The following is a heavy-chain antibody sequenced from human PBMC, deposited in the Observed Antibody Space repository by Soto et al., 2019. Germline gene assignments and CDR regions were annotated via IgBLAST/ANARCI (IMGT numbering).Heavy chain of an antibody. Sequence: QVQLVQSGAEVKKPGASVKVSCKASGYTFTSYGISWVRQAPGPGLEWMGWISAYNGNTNYAQKLQGRVTMTTDTSTSTAYMELRSLRSDDTAVYYCARDPAGIAAAGNNWFDPWGQGTLVTVSS. CDR1: GYTFTSYG. CDR3: ARDPAGIAAAGNNWFDP. V-gene: IGHV1-18*01. D-gene: IGHD6-13*01. J-gene: IGHJ5*02. CDR2: ISAYNGNT.